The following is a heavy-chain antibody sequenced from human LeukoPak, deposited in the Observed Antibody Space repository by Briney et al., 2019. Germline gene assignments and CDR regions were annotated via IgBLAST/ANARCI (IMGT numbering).Heavy chain of an antibody. J-gene: IGHJ4*02. CDR1: GGSISGYF. D-gene: IGHD5-12*01. CDR3: ARAKEVATIRFDY. Sequence: SETLSLTCTVSGGSISGYFWSWIRQPAGKGLEWIGRIYTSGSTNYNPSLKSRVTMSVDTSKNQFSLKLSSVTAADTAVYYCARAKEVATIRFDYWGQGTLVTVSS. V-gene: IGHV4-4*07. CDR2: IYTSGST.